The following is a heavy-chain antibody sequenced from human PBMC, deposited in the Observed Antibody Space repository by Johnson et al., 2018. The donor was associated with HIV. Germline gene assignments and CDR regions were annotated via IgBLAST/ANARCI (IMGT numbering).Heavy chain of an antibody. CDR3: AREYYGSGSDAFDI. Sequence: VYLVESGGGLIQPGGSLRLSCAASGFTVSSNYMSWVRQAPGKGLEWVSGISWNSGSIGYADSVKGRFTISRDNSKNTLHLQMNSLRAEDTAVYYCAREYYGSGSDAFDIWGQGTMVTVSS. CDR1: GFTVSSNY. V-gene: IGHV3-66*03. CDR2: SWNSGSI. D-gene: IGHD3-10*01. J-gene: IGHJ3*02.